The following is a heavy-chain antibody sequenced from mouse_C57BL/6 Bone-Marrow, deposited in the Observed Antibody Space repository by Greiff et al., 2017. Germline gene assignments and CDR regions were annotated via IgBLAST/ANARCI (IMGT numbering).Heavy chain of an antibody. CDR3: ARRGGYYVDY. CDR2: INPGSGGT. Sequence: VKLQESGAELVRPGTSVKVSCKASGYAFTNYLIEWVKQRPGQGLEWIGVINPGSGGTNYNEKFKGKATLTADKSSSTAYMQLSSLTSEDSAVYFCARRGGYYVDYWGQGTTLTVSS. CDR1: GYAFTNYL. V-gene: IGHV1-54*01. J-gene: IGHJ2*01. D-gene: IGHD1-1*02.